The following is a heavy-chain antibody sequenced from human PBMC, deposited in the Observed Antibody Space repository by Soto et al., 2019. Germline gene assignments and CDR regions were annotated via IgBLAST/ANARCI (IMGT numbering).Heavy chain of an antibody. CDR1: GGSVSSGSYY. V-gene: IGHV4-61*01. D-gene: IGHD1-26*01. CDR3: ASGGSYYGRGFDY. CDR2: IYYSGST. Sequence: QVQLQESGPGLVKPSETLSLTCTVSGGSVSSGSYYWSWIRQPPGKGLEWIGYIYYSGSTNYNPSLKSRVTISVDTSKNQFSLKLSSVTAADTAVYYCASGGSYYGRGFDYWGQGTLFTVSS. J-gene: IGHJ4*02.